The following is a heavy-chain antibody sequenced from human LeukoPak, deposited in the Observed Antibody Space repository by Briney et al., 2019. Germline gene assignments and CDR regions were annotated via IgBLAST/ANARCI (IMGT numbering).Heavy chain of an antibody. CDR1: GFTFSSYG. V-gene: IGHV3-30*02. Sequence: GGSLRLSCAASGFTFSSYGMYWVRQAPGKGLEWVAFIRYDGSNKYYADSVKGRFTISRDNSKNSLYLQMNSLRAEDTAVYYCARAADIVATMVRWFDPWGQGTLVTVSS. CDR3: ARAADIVATMVRWFDP. CDR2: IRYDGSNK. D-gene: IGHD5-12*01. J-gene: IGHJ5*02.